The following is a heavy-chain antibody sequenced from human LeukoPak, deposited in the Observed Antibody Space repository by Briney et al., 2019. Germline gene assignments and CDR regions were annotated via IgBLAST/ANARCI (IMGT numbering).Heavy chain of an antibody. CDR1: GGSISAYY. V-gene: IGHV4-59*01. CDR3: ARVYYYDGSGYYYRASSTSLNAFDI. CDR2: INYSGNT. J-gene: IGHJ3*02. D-gene: IGHD3-22*01. Sequence: SETLSLTCTVSGGSISAYYWSWIRQPPGKGLEWIGYINYSGNTNYNPSLKSRVTVSVDTSRNQFSLKLSSVTAADTAVYYCARVYYYDGSGYYYRASSTSLNAFDIWGQGTMVTVSS.